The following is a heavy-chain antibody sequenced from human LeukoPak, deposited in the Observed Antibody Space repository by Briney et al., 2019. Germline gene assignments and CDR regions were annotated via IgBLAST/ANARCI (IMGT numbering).Heavy chain of an antibody. J-gene: IGHJ4*02. D-gene: IGHD2-15*01. CDR1: GYSLSSGYY. CDR2: IYHSGST. Sequence: SETLSLTCAVSGYSLSSGYYWGWIRQPPGKGLEWIGSIYHSGSTYYNPSLKSRVTISVDTSKNQFSLKLSSVTAADTAVYYCARAESGGDFDYWGQGTLVTVSS. CDR3: ARAESGGDFDY. V-gene: IGHV4-38-2*01.